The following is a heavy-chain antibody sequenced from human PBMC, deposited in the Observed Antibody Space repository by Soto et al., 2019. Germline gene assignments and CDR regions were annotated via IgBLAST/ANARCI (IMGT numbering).Heavy chain of an antibody. CDR3: ARAYTWGVAVAGM. D-gene: IGHD6-19*01. J-gene: IGHJ4*02. CDR2: MNPNSGNT. V-gene: IGHV1-8*01. Sequence: QVQLVQSGAEVKKPGASVKVSCKASGYTFTSFDINWVRQATGQGLEWMGWMNPNSGNTGYAQKFQGRVTMTRNTYKSTAYMELSSLRSEDTAVYYCARAYTWGVAVAGMWSQGTLVTVSS. CDR1: GYTFTSFD.